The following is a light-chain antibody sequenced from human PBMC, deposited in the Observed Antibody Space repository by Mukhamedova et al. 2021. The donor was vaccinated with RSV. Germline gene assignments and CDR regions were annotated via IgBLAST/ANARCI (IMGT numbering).Light chain of an antibody. CDR3: QQYDSHPYS. CDR2: KAS. J-gene: IGKJ2*03. Sequence: GKAPNVLLYKASSLQSGVPSRFTGSGSGTEFTLTISSLQADDSATYYCQQYDSHPYSFGQGTKVEIK. V-gene: IGKV1-5*03.